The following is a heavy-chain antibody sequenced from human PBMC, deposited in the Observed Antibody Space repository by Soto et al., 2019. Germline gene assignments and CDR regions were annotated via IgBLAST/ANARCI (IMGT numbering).Heavy chain of an antibody. V-gene: IGHV1-69*12. Sequence: QVQLVQSGAEVKKPGSSVKVSCKASGGSLANYGVSWVRQAPGQGLEWMGGTIPVFGTANYAQKFQRRVTIAADESNSTVFMDVRSLRSEDTAVYYCERGDATKFCVTTYYGIDVWGQGTTVTVSS. CDR3: ERGDATKFCVTTYYGIDV. CDR1: GGSLANYG. D-gene: IGHD3-22*01. J-gene: IGHJ6*02. CDR2: TIPVFGTA.